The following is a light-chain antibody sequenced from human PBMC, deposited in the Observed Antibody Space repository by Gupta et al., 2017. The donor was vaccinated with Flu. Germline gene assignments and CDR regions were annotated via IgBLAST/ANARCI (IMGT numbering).Light chain of an antibody. J-gene: IGKJ3*01. V-gene: IGKV1-39*01. Sequence: DIQMTQSPSSLSASVGDIVTSTCRASQSISSNLNWYQQKQGKAHKLLIYSASSLQSGFPLRYSGSGTGADTTFTINSMRLEDYATYYCHQSYSTPHLTFGHGTRVDIK. CDR3: HQSYSTPHLT. CDR1: QSISSN. CDR2: SAS.